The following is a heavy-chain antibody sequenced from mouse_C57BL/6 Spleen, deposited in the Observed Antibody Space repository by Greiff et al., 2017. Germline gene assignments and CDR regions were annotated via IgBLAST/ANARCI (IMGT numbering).Heavy chain of an antibody. CDR3: TNDYDAWFAY. CDR2: IDPETGGT. Sequence: QVQLQQSGAELVRPGASVTLSCKASGYTFTDYEMHWVKQTPVHGLEWIGAIDPETGGTAYNQKFKGKAILTADKSSSTAYMEPRSLTSEDSAVYYCTNDYDAWFAYWGQGTLVTVSA. CDR1: GYTFTDYE. J-gene: IGHJ3*01. V-gene: IGHV1-15*01. D-gene: IGHD2-4*01.